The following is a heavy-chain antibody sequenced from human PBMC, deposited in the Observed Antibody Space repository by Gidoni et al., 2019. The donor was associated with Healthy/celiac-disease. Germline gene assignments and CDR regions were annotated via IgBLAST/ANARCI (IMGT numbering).Heavy chain of an antibody. Sequence: QVQLQQWGAGLLKPSETLSLTCAVYGGSYSGYYWSWIRQTPGKGLEWIGEINHSGSTNYNPALKRRVTILVDTSKNQFSLKLSSVTAADTAVYYCARHPRGVVYYFDYWGQGTLVTVSS. V-gene: IGHV4-34*01. CDR3: ARHPRGVVYYFDY. J-gene: IGHJ4*02. CDR2: INHSGST. D-gene: IGHD2-15*01. CDR1: GGSYSGYY.